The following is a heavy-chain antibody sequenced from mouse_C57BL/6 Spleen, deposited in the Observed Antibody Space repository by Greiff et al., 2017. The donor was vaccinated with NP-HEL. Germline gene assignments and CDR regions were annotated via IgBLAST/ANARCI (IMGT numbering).Heavy chain of an antibody. D-gene: IGHD2-5*01. CDR3: ARWDYYSNYEAY. J-gene: IGHJ3*01. V-gene: IGHV1-54*01. CDR1: GYAFTNYL. Sequence: VQLQQSGAELVRPGTSVKVSCKASGYAFTNYLIEWVKQRPGQGLEWIGVINPGSGGTNYNEKFKGKATLTADKSSSTAYMQLSSLTSEDSAVYFCARWDYYSNYEAYWGQGTLVTVSA. CDR2: INPGSGGT.